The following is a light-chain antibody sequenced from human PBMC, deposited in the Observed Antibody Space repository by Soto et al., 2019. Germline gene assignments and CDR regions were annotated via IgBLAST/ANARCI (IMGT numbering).Light chain of an antibody. J-gene: IGLJ3*02. CDR2: DVS. CDR3: CSYAGSYTLGV. Sequence: QSVLTQPRSVSGSPGQSVTISCTGTSSDVGGYNYVSWYQQHPGKAPKLMIYDVSKRPSGVPDRFSGSKSGNTASLTISGLQAEDEAHYYCCSYAGSYTLGVFGGGTKVTVL. CDR1: SSDVGGYNY. V-gene: IGLV2-11*01.